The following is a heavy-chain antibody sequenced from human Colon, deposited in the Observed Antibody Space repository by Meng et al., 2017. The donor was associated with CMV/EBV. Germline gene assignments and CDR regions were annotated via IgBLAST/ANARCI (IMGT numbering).Heavy chain of an antibody. D-gene: IGHD1-14*01. CDR1: GFTFGSYG. Sequence: GESLKVSCAASGFTFGSYGMHWVRHFPGKGLEWVTFIRYEGSEQFYAGSVQGRFTVSRDNSKNSMPVQMNSLRAEDSAVYYCIRNSFDYWGQGSLVTVSS. CDR3: IRNSFDY. V-gene: IGHV3-30*02. CDR2: IRYEGSEQ. J-gene: IGHJ4*02.